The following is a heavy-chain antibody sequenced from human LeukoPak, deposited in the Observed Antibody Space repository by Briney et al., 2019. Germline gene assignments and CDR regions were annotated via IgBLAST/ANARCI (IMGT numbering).Heavy chain of an antibody. Sequence: PGGSLRLSCAASGFTFSSYSMNWVRQAPGKGLEWVSYISSSSSTIYYADSVKGRFTISGDNSKNTLYLQMNSLRAEDTAVYYCARDRRDSGTYYADYWGQGTLVTVSS. CDR1: GFTFSSYS. J-gene: IGHJ4*02. CDR3: ARDRRDSGTYYADY. V-gene: IGHV3-48*01. D-gene: IGHD1-26*01. CDR2: ISSSSSTI.